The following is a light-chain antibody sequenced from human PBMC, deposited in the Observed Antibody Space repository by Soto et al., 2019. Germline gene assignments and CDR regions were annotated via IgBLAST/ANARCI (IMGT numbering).Light chain of an antibody. J-gene: IGKJ4*01. CDR3: QQYGNSRLT. Sequence: EIVLTQSPGTLSLSPGERATLSCRASQSVSSSYLAWYQQRPGQAPRLLIYGASNRATGIPDRFSGSGSGTDFTLTISRLEPEDFAVYFCQQYGNSRLTFGGGTKVDIK. CDR1: QSVSSSY. V-gene: IGKV3-20*01. CDR2: GAS.